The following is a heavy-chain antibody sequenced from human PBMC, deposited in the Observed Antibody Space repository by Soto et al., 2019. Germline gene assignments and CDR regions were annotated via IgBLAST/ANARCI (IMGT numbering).Heavy chain of an antibody. V-gene: IGHV3-23*01. CDR1: GFTFSSYA. D-gene: IGHD5-12*01. CDR2: ISGSGGST. Sequence: GGSLRLSCAASGFTFSSYAMSWVRQAPGKGLEWVSAISGSGGSTYYADSVKGRFTISRDNSKNTLYLQMNSLRAEDTAVYYCANGFADGYNFYGMDVWGQGTTVTVSS. J-gene: IGHJ6*02. CDR3: ANGFADGYNFYGMDV.